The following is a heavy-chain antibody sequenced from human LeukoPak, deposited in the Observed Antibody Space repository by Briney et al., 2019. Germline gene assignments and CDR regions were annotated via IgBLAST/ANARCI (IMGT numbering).Heavy chain of an antibody. D-gene: IGHD6-6*01. CDR2: IYYRGST. V-gene: IGHV4-59*01. CDR3: ARDLFHSSSSPTDY. J-gene: IGHJ4*02. Sequence: TSETLSLTCTVSGGSISSYYWSWIRQPPGKGLEWIGYIYYRGSTNYNPSLKSRVTISVDTSKNQFSLKLSSVTAADTAVYYCARDLFHSSSSPTDYWGQGTLVTVSS. CDR1: GGSISSYY.